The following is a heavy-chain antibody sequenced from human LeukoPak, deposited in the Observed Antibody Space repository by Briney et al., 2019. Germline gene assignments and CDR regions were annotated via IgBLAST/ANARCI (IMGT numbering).Heavy chain of an antibody. D-gene: IGHD3-22*01. Sequence: GASVKVSCKASGYTFTGYYMHWVRQASGQGLEWMGWMNPNSGNTGYAQKFQGRVTMTRNTSISTAYMELSSLRSEDTAVYYCAREKHYYDSSNRDYWGQGTLVTVSS. CDR2: MNPNSGNT. CDR3: AREKHYYDSSNRDY. V-gene: IGHV1-8*02. J-gene: IGHJ4*02. CDR1: GYTFTGYY.